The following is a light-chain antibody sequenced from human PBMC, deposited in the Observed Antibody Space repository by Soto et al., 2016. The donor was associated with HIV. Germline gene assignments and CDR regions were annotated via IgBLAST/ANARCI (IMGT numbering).Light chain of an antibody. Sequence: DIQMTQSPSSLSASVGERVTITCRASQDISNYLVWYQQKPGKVPKLLIYAAYTLQSGVPSRFSGSGAGTEFTLTISSLQPEDAATYYCQKYYSGLTFGGGTKVEIK. CDR3: QKYYSGLT. CDR1: QDISNY. V-gene: IGKV1-27*01. CDR2: AAY. J-gene: IGKJ4*01.